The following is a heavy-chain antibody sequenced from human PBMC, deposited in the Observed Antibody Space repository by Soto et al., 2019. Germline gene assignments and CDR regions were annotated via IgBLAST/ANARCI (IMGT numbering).Heavy chain of an antibody. CDR2: ISAYNGDT. Sequence: QVQLVQSGEEVKMPGASVKVSCKTSGYTFTSYGITWVRQAPGQGLEWMGWISAYNGDTNYAQKLQGRVTLTTDTSPSTAHMELRGRRSDDTAVYYCARRGRGLAGGYSDLWGRGTLVTVSS. D-gene: IGHD3-10*01. CDR3: ARRGRGLAGGYSDL. CDR1: GYTFTSYG. V-gene: IGHV1-18*01. J-gene: IGHJ2*01.